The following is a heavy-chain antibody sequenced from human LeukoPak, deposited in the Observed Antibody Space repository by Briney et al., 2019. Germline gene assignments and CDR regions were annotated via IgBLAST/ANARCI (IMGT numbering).Heavy chain of an antibody. CDR2: ISSSGSTI. Sequence: GGSLRLSCAASGFTFSDYYMSWIRQAPGKGLEWVSYISSSGSTIYYADSVKGRFTISRDNAKNSLYLQMNSLRAEDTAVYYCARDSLLWFGESSNVLYYYGMDVWGQGTTVTVSS. V-gene: IGHV3-11*01. CDR3: ARDSLLWFGESSNVLYYYGMDV. D-gene: IGHD3-10*01. J-gene: IGHJ6*02. CDR1: GFTFSDYY.